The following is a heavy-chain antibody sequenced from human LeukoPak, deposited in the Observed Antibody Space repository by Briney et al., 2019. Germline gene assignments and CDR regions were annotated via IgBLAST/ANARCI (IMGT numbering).Heavy chain of an antibody. CDR3: AREGKLGDTNPWFDH. CDR1: GYIFTTYG. J-gene: IGHJ5*02. D-gene: IGHD1-26*01. CDR2: ISAYNGNT. V-gene: IGHV1-18*01. Sequence: ASVKVSCKASGYIFTTYGISWVRQAPGQGLEWMGWISAYNGNTNFAQKFQDRVTMTTDTSTSTAYMELRSLRSDDTAVYYCAREGKLGDTNPWFDHWGQGTLVTVSS.